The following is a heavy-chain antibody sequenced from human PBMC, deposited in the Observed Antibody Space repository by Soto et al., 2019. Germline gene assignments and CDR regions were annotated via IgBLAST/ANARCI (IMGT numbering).Heavy chain of an antibody. CDR1: GFTFSSYA. D-gene: IGHD3-3*01. Sequence: GGSLRLSCAASGFTFSSYAMSWVHQAPGKGLEWVSAISGSGGSTYYADSGKGRFTISKDNSKNTLYLQMNSLRAEDTAVYYCAKSRLYDFWSGYYSYYFDYWGQGTLVTVSS. V-gene: IGHV3-23*01. J-gene: IGHJ4*02. CDR3: AKSRLYDFWSGYYSYYFDY. CDR2: ISGSGGST.